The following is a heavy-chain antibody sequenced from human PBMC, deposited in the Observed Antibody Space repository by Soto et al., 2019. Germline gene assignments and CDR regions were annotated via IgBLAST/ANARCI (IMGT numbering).Heavy chain of an antibody. D-gene: IGHD6-13*01. Sequence: QVQPVQSGAEVKKPGSSVKVSCKASGGTFSSYAISWVRQAPGQGLEWMGGIIPIFGTANYAQKFQGRVTITADESTSTAYMELSSLRSEDTAVYYCARDRTRPGYSSSYAHWGQGTLVTVSS. CDR1: GGTFSSYA. J-gene: IGHJ1*01. CDR2: IIPIFGTA. V-gene: IGHV1-69*01. CDR3: ARDRTRPGYSSSYAH.